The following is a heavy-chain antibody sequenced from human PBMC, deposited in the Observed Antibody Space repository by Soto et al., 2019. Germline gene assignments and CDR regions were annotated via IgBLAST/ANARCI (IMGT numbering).Heavy chain of an antibody. CDR1: GASITGYY. Sequence: QVQLQESGPGLVKPSETLSLTCTVSGASITGYYWSWIRQPAGKGLEWIGRMSISGSTNYNPTLRSRVTMSVDVAKTQFSLRLTSVTAADTALYYCARGMTPPGAPAWYYFDSWGQGTLVTVSS. V-gene: IGHV4-4*07. J-gene: IGHJ4*02. D-gene: IGHD3-16*01. CDR3: ARGMTPPGAPAWYYFDS. CDR2: MSISGST.